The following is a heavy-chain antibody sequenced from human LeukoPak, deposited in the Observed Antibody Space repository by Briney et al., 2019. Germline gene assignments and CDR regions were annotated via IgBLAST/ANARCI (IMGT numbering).Heavy chain of an antibody. Sequence: ASVKVSCKASGYTFTGYYMHWVRQAPGQGLEWMGWINPNSGGTNYAQKFQGRVTMTRNTSISTAYMELSSLRSEDTAVYYCARKVAGTPPNYWGQGTLVTVSS. D-gene: IGHD6-19*01. CDR2: INPNSGGT. J-gene: IGHJ4*02. CDR3: ARKVAGTPPNY. V-gene: IGHV1-2*02. CDR1: GYTFTGYY.